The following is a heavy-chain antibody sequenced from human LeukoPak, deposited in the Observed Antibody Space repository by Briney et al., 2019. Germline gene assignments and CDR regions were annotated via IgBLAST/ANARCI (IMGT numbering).Heavy chain of an antibody. V-gene: IGHV4-30-4*01. CDR2: IYYSGST. D-gene: IGHD6-13*01. CDR3: ARQGAIAAGYWFDP. CDR1: GGSISSGDYY. J-gene: IGHJ5*02. Sequence: SETLSLTCTVSGGSISSGDYYWSWTRQPPGKGLEWIGYIYYSGSTYYNPSLKSRVTISVDTSKNQFSLKLSSVTAADTAVYYCARQGAIAAGYWFDPWGQGTLVTVSP.